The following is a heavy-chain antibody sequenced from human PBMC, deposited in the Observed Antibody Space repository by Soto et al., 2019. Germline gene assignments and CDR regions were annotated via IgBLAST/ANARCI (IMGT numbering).Heavy chain of an antibody. CDR2: ISYDGNSE. V-gene: IGHV3-30-3*01. J-gene: IGHJ3*01. Sequence: QVQLVESGGGVVQPGRSLRLSCAGSAFTFNAYTMHWARQPPGKGLEWVAVISYDGNSERYTDPVKGRFTFSRDNSKSTLYLQLNSLRSEDTAVYYCARDGYSGRSDGFDVWGQGTMVTVSS. CDR1: AFTFNAYT. D-gene: IGHD5-12*01. CDR3: ARDGYSGRSDGFDV.